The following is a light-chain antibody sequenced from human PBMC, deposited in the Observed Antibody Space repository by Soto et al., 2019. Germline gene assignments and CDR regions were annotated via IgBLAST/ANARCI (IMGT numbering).Light chain of an antibody. CDR2: GAS. Sequence: EIMMTQSPPTLSVSPGARAPLSCRASQSVSSSLAWYQQKPGQAPRLLIYGASTRATGTPARFSGSGSGTEFTLTISSLQSEDFAVYYCQQYKNWPPITFGQGTRLEIK. CDR3: QQYKNWPPIT. J-gene: IGKJ5*01. CDR1: QSVSSS. V-gene: IGKV3-15*01.